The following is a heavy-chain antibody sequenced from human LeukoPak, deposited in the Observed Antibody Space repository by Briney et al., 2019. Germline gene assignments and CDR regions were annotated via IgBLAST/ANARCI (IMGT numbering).Heavy chain of an antibody. CDR1: GFTFSGFW. J-gene: IGHJ6*02. V-gene: IGHV3-74*01. CDR3: AKDRGGWNYYYGMDV. D-gene: IGHD2-15*01. Sequence: GGSLRLSCAASGFTFSGFWMHWVRQAPGKGLVWVSCISFDGSDATYADSVKGRFTISRDNSENTLYLQMNSLRAEDTAVYYCAKDRGGWNYYYGMDVWGQGTTVTVSS. CDR2: ISFDGSDA.